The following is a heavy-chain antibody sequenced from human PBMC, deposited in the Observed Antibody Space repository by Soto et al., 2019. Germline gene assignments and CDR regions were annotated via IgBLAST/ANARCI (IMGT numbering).Heavy chain of an antibody. CDR3: ARGPYYYGSWSYYTGRFDY. J-gene: IGHJ4*02. D-gene: IGHD3-10*01. V-gene: IGHV4-34*01. CDR1: GGSFSGYY. CDR2: INHSGST. Sequence: SEALSLTCAVYGGSFSGYYWSWIRQPPWKGLEWIGEINHSGSTNYNPSLKSRVTISVDTSKNQFSLKLSSVTAADTAVYYCARGPYYYGSWSYYTGRFDYWGQGTLVTVSS.